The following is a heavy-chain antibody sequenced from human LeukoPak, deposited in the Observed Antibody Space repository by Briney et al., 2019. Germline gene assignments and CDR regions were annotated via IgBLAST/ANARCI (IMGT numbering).Heavy chain of an antibody. Sequence: PSETLSLTCTVSGGSISSYYWSWIRQPPGKGLEWIGYIYYTGNTHYNFSLKSRVTISVATSKNQFSLKLSSVTAADTATYYCAREGRDRIRFEYWGHGTLVTVSS. D-gene: IGHD3-10*01. J-gene: IGHJ4*01. CDR1: GGSISSYY. CDR3: AREGRDRIRFEY. V-gene: IGHV4-59*01. CDR2: IYYTGNT.